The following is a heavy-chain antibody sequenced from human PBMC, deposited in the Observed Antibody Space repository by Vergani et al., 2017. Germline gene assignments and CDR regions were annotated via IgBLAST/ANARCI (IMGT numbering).Heavy chain of an antibody. CDR3: AKDIRYYDFWSGKGGSYMDV. V-gene: IGHV3-23*04. CDR1: GFTFSSYA. J-gene: IGHJ6*03. D-gene: IGHD3-3*01. CDR2: ISGSGGST. Sequence: EVQLVESGGGLVQPGGSLRLSCAASGFTFSSYAMSWVRQAPGKGLEWVSAISGSGGSTYYADSVKGRFTISRDNSKNTLYLQMNSLRAEDTALYYCAKDIRYYDFWSGKGGSYMDVWGKGTTVTVSS.